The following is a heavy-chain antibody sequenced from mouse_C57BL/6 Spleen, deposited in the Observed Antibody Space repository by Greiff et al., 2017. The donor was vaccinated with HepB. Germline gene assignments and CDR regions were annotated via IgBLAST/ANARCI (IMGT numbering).Heavy chain of an antibody. Sequence: EVKVVESEGGLVQPGSSMKLSCTASGFTFSDYYMAWVRQVPEKGLEWVANINYDGSSTYYLDSLKSRFIISRDNAKNILYLQMSSLKSEDTATYYCARDHSPYAMDYWGQGTSVTVSS. J-gene: IGHJ4*01. D-gene: IGHD1-2*01. V-gene: IGHV5-16*01. CDR2: INYDGSST. CDR3: ARDHSPYAMDY. CDR1: GFTFSDYY.